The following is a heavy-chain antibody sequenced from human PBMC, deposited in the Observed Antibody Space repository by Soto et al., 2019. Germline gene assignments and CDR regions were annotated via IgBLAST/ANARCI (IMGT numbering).Heavy chain of an antibody. J-gene: IGHJ3*02. CDR3: ARVLGKGEELDLSYYAFDI. CDR2: ISAYNGNT. V-gene: IGHV1-18*01. D-gene: IGHD1-26*01. CDR1: GYTFTSYG. Sequence: ASVKVSCKASGYTFTSYGISWVRQAPGQGLEWMGWISAYNGNTNYAQKLQGRVTMTTDTSTRTAYMELRSLRYDDTAVYYCARVLGKGEELDLSYYAFDIWGQGTMVTVSS.